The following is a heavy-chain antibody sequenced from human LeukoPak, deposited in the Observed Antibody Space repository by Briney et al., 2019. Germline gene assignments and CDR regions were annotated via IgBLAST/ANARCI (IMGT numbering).Heavy chain of an antibody. CDR2: IGASSSFM. CDR3: AREDYSSGNPTIDN. J-gene: IGHJ4*02. CDR1: GFNFRTYV. Sequence: GGSLRLSCAASGFNFRTYVMKWVRQAPGKGLEWVSSIGASSSFMYYADSVRGRFTISRDNARNSLYLQMNSLRAEDAAVYYCAREDYSSGNPTIDNWGQGPLVTVSS. D-gene: IGHD3-10*01. V-gene: IGHV3-21*01.